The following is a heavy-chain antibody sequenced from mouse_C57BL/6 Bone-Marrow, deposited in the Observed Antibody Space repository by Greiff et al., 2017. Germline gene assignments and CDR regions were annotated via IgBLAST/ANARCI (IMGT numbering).Heavy chain of an antibody. Sequence: VQLQQSGAELARPGASVKLSCKASGYTFTSYGISWVKQRTGQGLEWIGEIYPRSGNTYYNEKFKGKATLTADKSSSTAYMELRSLTSEDSAVXFCAREGNYYSYYAMDYWGQGTSGTVSS. J-gene: IGHJ4*01. CDR2: IYPRSGNT. CDR3: AREGNYYSYYAMDY. D-gene: IGHD2-1*01. CDR1: GYTFTSYG. V-gene: IGHV1-81*01.